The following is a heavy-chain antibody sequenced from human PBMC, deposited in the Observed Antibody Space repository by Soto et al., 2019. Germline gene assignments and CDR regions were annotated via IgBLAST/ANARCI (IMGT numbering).Heavy chain of an antibody. D-gene: IGHD2-15*01. J-gene: IGHJ3*02. CDR2: IKQDGSEK. Sequence: PXGALTLSCAASGFTFSSYCMSWVRQAPGKGLEWVANIKQDGSEKYYVDSVKGRFTISRDNAKNSLYLQMNSLRAEDTAVYYCPRDSKLSNRGYAFDIWGQGTMVTVSS. V-gene: IGHV3-7*01. CDR1: GFTFSSYC. CDR3: PRDSKLSNRGYAFDI.